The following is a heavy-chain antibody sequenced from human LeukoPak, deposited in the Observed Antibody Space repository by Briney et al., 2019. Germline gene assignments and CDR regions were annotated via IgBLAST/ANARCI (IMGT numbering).Heavy chain of an antibody. J-gene: IGHJ4*02. CDR2: FDPEDGET. CDR1: GYTLTELS. CDR3: ATSRYYYDSSGYDY. Sequence: ASVKVSCKVSGYTLTELSMHWVRQAPGKGLEWMGGFDPEDGETIYAQKFQGRVTMTEDTSTDTAYMELSSLRSEDTAVYYRATSRYYYDSSGYDYWGQGTLVTVSS. V-gene: IGHV1-24*01. D-gene: IGHD3-22*01.